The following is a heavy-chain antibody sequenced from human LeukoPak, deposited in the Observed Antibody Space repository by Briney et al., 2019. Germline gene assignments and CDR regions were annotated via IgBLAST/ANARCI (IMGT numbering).Heavy chain of an antibody. CDR1: GYTFTGYY. V-gene: IGHV1-2*06. D-gene: IGHD3-22*01. Sequence: ASVKVSCKASGYTFTGYYMHWVRQAPGQGLEWMGRINPNSGGTNYAQKFQGRVTMTRDTSISTAYMELSRLRSDDTAVYYCAGAPNYYDSSGYYGGDDYWGQGTLVTVSS. J-gene: IGHJ4*02. CDR2: INPNSGGT. CDR3: AGAPNYYDSSGYYGGDDY.